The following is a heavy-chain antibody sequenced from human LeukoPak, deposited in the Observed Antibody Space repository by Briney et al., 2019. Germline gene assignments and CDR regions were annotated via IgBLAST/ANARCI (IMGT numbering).Heavy chain of an antibody. D-gene: IGHD2-15*01. CDR3: ARGGCSGGSCYIFDY. Sequence: PSETLSLTCAVSGGSISSGGYSWSWIRQPPGKGLEWIGYIYHSGSTYYNPSLKSRVTISVDRSKNQFSLKLSSVTAADTAVYYCARGGCSGGSCYIFDYWGQGTLVTVSS. CDR2: IYHSGST. V-gene: IGHV4-30-2*01. J-gene: IGHJ4*02. CDR1: GGSISSGGYS.